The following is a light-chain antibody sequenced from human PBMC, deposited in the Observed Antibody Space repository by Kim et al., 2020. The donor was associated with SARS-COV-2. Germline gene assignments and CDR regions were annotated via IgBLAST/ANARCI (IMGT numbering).Light chain of an antibody. CDR2: QDT. J-gene: IGLJ2*01. Sequence: SYELTQPPSVSVSPGQTASITCSGVRLADKDVCWYQQMPGQSPVLVIYQDTKRPSGIPERFSGSNSGNTATLTISGTQAMDDADYYCQVWDSTTAIFGGGTQLTVL. V-gene: IGLV3-1*01. CDR3: QVWDSTTAI. CDR1: RLADKD.